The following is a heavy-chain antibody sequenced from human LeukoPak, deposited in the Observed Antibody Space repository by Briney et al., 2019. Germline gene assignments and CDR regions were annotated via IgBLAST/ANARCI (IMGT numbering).Heavy chain of an antibody. CDR1: GYTFTSYA. V-gene: IGHV7-4-1*02. CDR2: INTNTGNP. CDR3: ARFWPPLTVTQMYYFDY. J-gene: IGHJ4*02. Sequence: EASVKVSCKASGYTFTSYAMNWVRQAPGQGLEWMGWINTNTGNPTYAQGFTGRFVFSLDTSVSTAYLQISSLKAEDTAVYYCARFWPPLTVTQMYYFDYWGQGTLVTVSS. D-gene: IGHD4-17*01.